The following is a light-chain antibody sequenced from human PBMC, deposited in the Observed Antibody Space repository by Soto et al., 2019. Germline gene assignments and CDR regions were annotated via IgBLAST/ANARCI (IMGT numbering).Light chain of an antibody. CDR2: DNN. CDR1: SSNIGNNY. CDR3: GTWDSSLSAL. Sequence: QSVLTQPPSVSAAPGQKVPISCSGSSSNIGNNYVSWYQQLPGTAPKRLIYDNNKRPSGIPDRFSGSKSGTSATLGITGLQTGDEADYYCGTWDSSLSALFGGGTKLTVL. J-gene: IGLJ2*01. V-gene: IGLV1-51*01.